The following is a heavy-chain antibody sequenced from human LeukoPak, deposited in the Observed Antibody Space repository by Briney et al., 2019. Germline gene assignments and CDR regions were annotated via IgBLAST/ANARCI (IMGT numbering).Heavy chain of an antibody. CDR2: IYSGGST. V-gene: IGHV3-66*01. J-gene: IGHJ3*02. CDR1: GGSFSGYY. CDR3: ARDGPYSSSWNAFDI. D-gene: IGHD6-13*01. Sequence: ETLSLTCAVYGGSFSGYYWSWIRQAPGKGLEWVSVIYSGGSTYYADSVKGRFTISRDNSKNTLYLQMNSLRAEDTAVYYCARDGPYSSSWNAFDIWGQGTMVTVSS.